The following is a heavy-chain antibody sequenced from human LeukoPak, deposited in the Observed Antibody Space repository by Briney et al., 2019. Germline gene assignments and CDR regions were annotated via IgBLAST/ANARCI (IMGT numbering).Heavy chain of an antibody. V-gene: IGHV4-39*01. J-gene: IGHJ4*02. D-gene: IGHD1-26*01. CDR1: GGSISSSSYY. CDR3: ARHEELLRNFDY. CDR2: IYYSGST. Sequence: SETLSLTCTVSGGSISSSSYYWGWIRQPPGKGLEWIGSIYYSGSTYYNPSLKSRVTISVDTSRNQFSLKLSSVTAADTAVYYCARHEELLRNFDYWGQGTLVTVSS.